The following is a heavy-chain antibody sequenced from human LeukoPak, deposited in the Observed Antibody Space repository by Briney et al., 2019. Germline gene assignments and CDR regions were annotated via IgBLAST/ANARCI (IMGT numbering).Heavy chain of an antibody. D-gene: IGHD2-2*01. J-gene: IGHJ5*02. CDR1: GFTFSSYW. CDR3: AAKVVPAAMRFDP. V-gene: IGHV3-7*03. CDR2: IKQDGSEK. Sequence: PGGSLRLSCAASGFTFSSYWMSWVRQAPGKGLEWVANIKQDGSEKYYVDSVKGRFTISRDNAKNSLYLQMNSLRAEDTAVYYCAAKVVPAAMRFDPWGQGTLVTVSS.